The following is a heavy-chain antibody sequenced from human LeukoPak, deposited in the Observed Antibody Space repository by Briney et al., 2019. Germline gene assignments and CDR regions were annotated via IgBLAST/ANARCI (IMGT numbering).Heavy chain of an antibody. CDR2: INPNSGGT. D-gene: IGHD1-26*01. CDR1: GYTFTVYY. CDR3: ARVGATTDFDY. J-gene: IGHJ4*02. Sequence: ASVTVSCTASGYTFTVYYMHWVRQAPGQGLEWMGWINPNSGGTNYAQKFQGWVTMTRDTSISTAYMELSRLRSDDTAVYYCARVGATTDFDYWGQGTLVTVSS. V-gene: IGHV1-2*04.